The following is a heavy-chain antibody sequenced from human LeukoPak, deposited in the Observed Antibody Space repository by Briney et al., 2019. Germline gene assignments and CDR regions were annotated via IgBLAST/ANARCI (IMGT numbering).Heavy chain of an antibody. J-gene: IGHJ6*03. D-gene: IGHD4-17*01. V-gene: IGHV4-4*07. CDR2: IYTSGST. CDR3: ARTYGDYVWNYYYMDV. CDR1: GGSISSYY. Sequence: PETLSLTCTVSGGSISSYYWSWIRQPAGKGLEWIGRIYTSGSTNYNPSLRSRVTMSVDPSKNQFSLKLSSVTAADTAVYYCARTYGDYVWNYYYMDVWGKGTTVTVSS.